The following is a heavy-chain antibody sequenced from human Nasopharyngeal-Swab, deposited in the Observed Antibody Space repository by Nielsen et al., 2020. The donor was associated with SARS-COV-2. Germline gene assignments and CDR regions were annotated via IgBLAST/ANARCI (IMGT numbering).Heavy chain of an antibody. CDR1: GFTFSNAW. D-gene: IGHD4-17*01. J-gene: IGHJ4*02. V-gene: IGHV3-15*01. CDR2: IKSKTDGGTT. CDR3: TIDPMTTVTY. Sequence: GESLKISCAASGFTFSNAWMSWVRQAPGKGLEWVGRIKSKTDGGTTDYAAPVKGRFTISRDDSKNTLYLQMNSLKTEDTAVYYCTIDPMTTVTYWGQGTLVTVSS.